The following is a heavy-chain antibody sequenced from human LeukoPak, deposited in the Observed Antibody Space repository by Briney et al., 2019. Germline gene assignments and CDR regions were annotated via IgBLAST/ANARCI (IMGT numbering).Heavy chain of an antibody. CDR1: GFTFSNYA. D-gene: IGHD6-6*01. V-gene: IGHV3-30*04. CDR3: ARVVVSSSSDYFDY. CDR2: TSYDESNK. Sequence: PGGSLRLSCAASGFTFSNYAMHWVRQAPGKGLEWVAVTSYDESNKYYADSVKGRFTISRDNSKKTLYLQMNSLRGEDTAVYYCARVVVSSSSDYFDYWGQGTLVTVS. J-gene: IGHJ4*02.